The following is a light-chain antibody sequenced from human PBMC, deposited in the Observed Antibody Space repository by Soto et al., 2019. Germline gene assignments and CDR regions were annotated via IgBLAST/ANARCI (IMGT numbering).Light chain of an antibody. J-gene: IGKJ4*01. CDR3: QQRGTWPLT. CDR1: QSVSSY. V-gene: IGKV3-11*01. Sequence: EIILTQSPATLSLSPGERATLSCRARQSVSSYLAWYQQKPGQAPRLLIYDASKRATGIPARFSGSGSRTDFTLTISSLEPEDFAVYYCQQRGTWPLTFGGGTKVEIK. CDR2: DAS.